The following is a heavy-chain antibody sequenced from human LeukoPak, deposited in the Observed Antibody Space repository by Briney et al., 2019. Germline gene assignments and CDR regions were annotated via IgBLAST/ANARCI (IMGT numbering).Heavy chain of an antibody. CDR1: GFTFSSYV. J-gene: IGHJ5*02. V-gene: IGHV3-23*01. CDR3: ARSVGYCSDGTCYSDT. D-gene: IGHD2-15*01. CDR2: ISGPGGST. Sequence: GGSLRLSCAASGFTFSSYVMSWVRQAPGKGLEWVSLISGPGGSTYYTDSVKGQFTISRDNSKSTLYLQMNSLRAEDTAVYYCARSVGYCSDGTCYSDTWGQGTLVTVSS.